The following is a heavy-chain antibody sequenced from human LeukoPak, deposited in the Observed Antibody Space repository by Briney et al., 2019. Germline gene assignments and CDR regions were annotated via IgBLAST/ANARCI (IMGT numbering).Heavy chain of an antibody. CDR3: AAIAAAVLPP. V-gene: IGHV3-48*03. CDR2: ISSTGTTI. CDR1: GFTFSSYE. J-gene: IGHJ5*02. Sequence: GGSLRLSCAASGFTFSSYEMNWVRQAPGKGLEWVSYISSTGTTIYYADSVKGRFTISRDNAKNSLYLQMNSLRAEDTAVYYCAAIAAAVLPPWGQGTLVTVSS. D-gene: IGHD6-13*01.